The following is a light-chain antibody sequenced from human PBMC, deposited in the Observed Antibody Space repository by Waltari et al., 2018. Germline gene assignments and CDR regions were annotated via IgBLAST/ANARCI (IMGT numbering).Light chain of an antibody. CDR2: EVS. V-gene: IGLV2-8*01. J-gene: IGLJ2*01. Sequence: QSALTQPPSASGPPGQSVPIPCTGTSSDVGGYHYVSWYRQHPGKAPELMILEVSKRPSGLPDRCSGSKSGNTASRTVSGLQAEDEADYDCSSYAGSNSFDVVFGGGTKLTVL. CDR3: SSYAGSNSFDVV. CDR1: SSDVGGYHY.